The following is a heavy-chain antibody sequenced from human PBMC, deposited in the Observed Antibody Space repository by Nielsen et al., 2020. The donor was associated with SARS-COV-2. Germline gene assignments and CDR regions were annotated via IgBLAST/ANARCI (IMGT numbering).Heavy chain of an antibody. D-gene: IGHD3-10*01. CDR3: TRAREGLSYFDY. Sequence: ASVKVSCKASGYTFTSYGISWVRQAPGQGLEWMGWISAYNGNTNYAQKLQGRVTMTTDTSTSTAYMELRSLRSDDTAVYYCTRAREGLSYFDYWGQGTLVTVSS. V-gene: IGHV1-18*04. CDR2: ISAYNGNT. CDR1: GYTFTSYG. J-gene: IGHJ4*02.